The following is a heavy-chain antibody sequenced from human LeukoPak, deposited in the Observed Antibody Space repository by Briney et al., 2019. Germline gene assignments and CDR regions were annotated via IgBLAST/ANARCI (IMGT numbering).Heavy chain of an antibody. Sequence: PGGSLRLSCAASGFTFSSYSMNWVRQAPGKGPEWVSYISVSSSTIYYADSVKGRFTISRDNAKNSLYLQMNNLRAEDTAVYYCARAWGSDYDLNYWGQGTLVTVSS. J-gene: IGHJ4*02. CDR3: ARAWGSDYDLNY. CDR1: GFTFSSYS. V-gene: IGHV3-48*04. CDR2: ISVSSSTI. D-gene: IGHD5-12*01.